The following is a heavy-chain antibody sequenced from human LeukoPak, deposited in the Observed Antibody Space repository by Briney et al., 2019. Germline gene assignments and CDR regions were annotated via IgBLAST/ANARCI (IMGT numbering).Heavy chain of an antibody. Sequence: PSETLSLTCAVYGGSFSGYYWSWIRQPPGKGLEWIGEINHSGSTNYNPSLKSRVTISVDTSKNQFSLKLSSVTAADTAVYYCARLDFSVTHYFDYWGQGTLVTVSS. CDR3: ARLDFSVTHYFDY. CDR2: INHSGST. D-gene: IGHD3-3*01. J-gene: IGHJ4*02. CDR1: GGSFSGYY. V-gene: IGHV4-34*01.